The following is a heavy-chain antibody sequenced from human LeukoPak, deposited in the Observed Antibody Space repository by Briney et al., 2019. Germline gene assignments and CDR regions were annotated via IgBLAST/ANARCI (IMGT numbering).Heavy chain of an antibody. CDR3: ASGEKYSSSWYAFDI. CDR2: IYYSGST. D-gene: IGHD6-13*01. CDR1: GGSISSSSYY. J-gene: IGHJ3*02. V-gene: IGHV4-39*01. Sequence: RPSETLSLTCTVSGGSISSSSYYWGWIRQPPGKGLEWIGSIYYSGSTYYNPSLKSRVTISVDTSKNQLSLKLSSVTAADTAVYYCASGEKYSSSWYAFDIWGQGTMVTVSS.